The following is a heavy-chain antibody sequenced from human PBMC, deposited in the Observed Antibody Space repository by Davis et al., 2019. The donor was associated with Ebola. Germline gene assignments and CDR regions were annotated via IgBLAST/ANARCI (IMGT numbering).Heavy chain of an antibody. V-gene: IGHV5-51*01. CDR1: GYSFTGYW. J-gene: IGHJ4*02. D-gene: IGHD3-10*01. Sequence: GESLKISCKGSGYSFTGYWIGWVRQMPGKGLEWMGIIYPGDSDTRYSPSFQGQVTISADKSISTAYLQWSSLKASDTAMYYCARHSPHYYGSIQAHFDYWGQGTLVTVSS. CDR3: ARHSPHYYGSIQAHFDY. CDR2: IYPGDSDT.